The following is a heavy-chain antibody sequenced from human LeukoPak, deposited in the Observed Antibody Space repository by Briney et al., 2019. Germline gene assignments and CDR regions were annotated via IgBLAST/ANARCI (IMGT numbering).Heavy chain of an antibody. J-gene: IGHJ5*02. V-gene: IGHV3-66*01. Sequence: PGGSLRLSCAASGFTVSSNYMSWVRQAPGKGLEWGSVIYSGGSTYYADSVKGRFTISRDNSKNTLYLQMNSLRAEDTAVYYCARRKRYSSSWFYNRFDPWGQGTLVTVSS. CDR3: ARRKRYSSSWFYNRFDP. CDR2: IYSGGST. CDR1: GFTVSSNY. D-gene: IGHD6-13*01.